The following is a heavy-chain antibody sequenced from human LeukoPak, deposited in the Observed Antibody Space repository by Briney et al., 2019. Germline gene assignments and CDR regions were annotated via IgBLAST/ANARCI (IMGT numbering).Heavy chain of an antibody. CDR1: GFTFSSYS. D-gene: IGHD3-16*02. V-gene: IGHV3-21*01. CDR3: ARDMDYVWGSYRPFDY. CDR2: ISSSSSYI. Sequence: GGSLRLSCAASGFTFSSYSMNWVRQAPGKGLEWVSSISSSSSYIHYADSVKGRFTISRDNAKNSLYLQMNSLRAEDTAVYYCARDMDYVWGSYRPFDYWGQGTLVTVSS. J-gene: IGHJ4*02.